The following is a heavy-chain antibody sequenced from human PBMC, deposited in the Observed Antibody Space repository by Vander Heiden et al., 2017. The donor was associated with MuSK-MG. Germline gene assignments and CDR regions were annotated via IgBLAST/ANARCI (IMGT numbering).Heavy chain of an antibody. Sequence: LVLSGAEVKKPGSSVTVPCKASVFTFSSYAISWVRQAPGQGLEWMGGISPIFGTANYAQTFQGRVTITADKSTSTAYMELSSLRSEDTAVYYCGIAAAGTSKWWFDPWGQGTLVTVSS. J-gene: IGHJ5*02. CDR3: GIAAAGTSKWWFDP. CDR1: VFTFSSYA. V-gene: IGHV1-69*06. D-gene: IGHD6-13*01. CDR2: ISPIFGTA.